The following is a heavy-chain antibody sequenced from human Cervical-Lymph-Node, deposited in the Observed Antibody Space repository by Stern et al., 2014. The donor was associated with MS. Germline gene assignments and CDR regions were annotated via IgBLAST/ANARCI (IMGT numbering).Heavy chain of an antibody. D-gene: IGHD2-15*01. Sequence: QLVQSGAEVKKPGASVKVSCKASGYTFTGYYMHWVRQAPGQGLEWMGRINPNSGGTNYAQKFQGRVTMTRDTSISTAYMELSRLRSDDTAVYYCARSVCSGGSCYPYFDYWGQGTLVTVSS. J-gene: IGHJ4*02. CDR2: INPNSGGT. V-gene: IGHV1-2*06. CDR1: GYTFTGYY. CDR3: ARSVCSGGSCYPYFDY.